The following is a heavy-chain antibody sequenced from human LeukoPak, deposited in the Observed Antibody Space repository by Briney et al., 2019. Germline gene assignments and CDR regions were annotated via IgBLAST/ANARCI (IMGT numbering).Heavy chain of an antibody. CDR3: AELGITMIGGV. V-gene: IGHV3-11*04. D-gene: IGHD3-10*02. CDR2: ISSSGSTI. CDR1: GFTVSGNY. J-gene: IGHJ6*04. Sequence: GGSLRLSCAASGFTVSGNYMSWVRQAPGKGLEWVSYISSSGSTIYYADSVKGRFTISRDNAKNSLYLQMNSLRAEDTAVYYCAELGITMIGGVWGKGTTVTISS.